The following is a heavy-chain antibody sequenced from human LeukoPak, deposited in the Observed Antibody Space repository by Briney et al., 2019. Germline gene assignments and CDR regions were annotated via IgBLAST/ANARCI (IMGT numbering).Heavy chain of an antibody. D-gene: IGHD6-13*01. CDR3: ARDGTAPGLYFDL. CDR2: IKQDGSEK. J-gene: IGHJ4*01. CDR1: GFSFSSYW. V-gene: IGHV3-7*01. Sequence: GGSLRLSCAASGFSFSSYWMSWVRQAPGKGLEWVANIKQDGSEKYYVDSVKGRFTISRDNAKNSLYLQMSSLRAEDTAVYYCARDGTAPGLYFDLWGQGTLVTVSS.